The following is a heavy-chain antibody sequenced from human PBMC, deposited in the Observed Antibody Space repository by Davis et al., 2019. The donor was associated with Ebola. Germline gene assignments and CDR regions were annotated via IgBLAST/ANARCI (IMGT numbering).Heavy chain of an antibody. CDR1: GFTFSSYW. V-gene: IGHV3-48*01. J-gene: IGHJ3*02. Sequence: GGSLRLSCAASGFTFSSYWMSWVRQAPGKGLEWVSYISSSSSTIYYADSVKGRFTISRDNSKNTLYLQMNSLRAEDTAVYYCAKLAQWELLWGDTFDIWGQGTMVTVSS. CDR3: AKLAQWELLWGDTFDI. CDR2: ISSSSSTI. D-gene: IGHD3-10*01.